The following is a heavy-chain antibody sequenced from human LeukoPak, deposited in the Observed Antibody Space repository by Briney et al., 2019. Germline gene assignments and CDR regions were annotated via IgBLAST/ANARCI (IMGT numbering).Heavy chain of an antibody. J-gene: IGHJ4*02. CDR1: GFTFSNYG. CDR3: ANLPL. Sequence: GGSLRLSCATSGFTFSNYGMHWVRQAPGKGLEWVAVISYDGSNKYYADSVKGRFTISRDNSKNTLYLQMNSLRPEDVAVYYCANLPLWGQGTLVTVSS. V-gene: IGHV3-30*18. CDR2: ISYDGSNK.